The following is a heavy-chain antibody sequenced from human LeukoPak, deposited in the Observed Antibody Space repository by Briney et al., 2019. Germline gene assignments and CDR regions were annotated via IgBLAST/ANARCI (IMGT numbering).Heavy chain of an antibody. Sequence: QPGGSLRLSCAASGFTLNNYWMTWVRQAPGKGLEWGANIKQDGGEGFYGHSVRGGFTISRENGKKSMYLQMHSLGAEDAAVDYCARAGYGWESLDYWGQGALVTVSS. D-gene: IGHD2-2*03. V-gene: IGHV3-7*04. J-gene: IGHJ4*02. CDR1: GFTLNNYW. CDR3: ARAGYGWESLDY. CDR2: IKQDGGEG.